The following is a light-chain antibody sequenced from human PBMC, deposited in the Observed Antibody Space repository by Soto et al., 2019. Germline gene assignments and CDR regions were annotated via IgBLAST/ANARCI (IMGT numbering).Light chain of an antibody. CDR2: AAS. CDR1: QGIGSY. CDR3: QQLNSYPVT. J-gene: IGKJ3*01. Sequence: DIQLTQSPSFLSASVGDRVTITCRASQGIGSYLAWYQQKPGKAPKLLIYAASTLQSGVPSRFSGSGSGTEFTLTISSLQPEDFATYHCQQLNSYPVTFGPGTKVDIK. V-gene: IGKV1-9*01.